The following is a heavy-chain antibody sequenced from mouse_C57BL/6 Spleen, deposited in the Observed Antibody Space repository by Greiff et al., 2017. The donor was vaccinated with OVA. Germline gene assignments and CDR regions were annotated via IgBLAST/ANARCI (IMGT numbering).Heavy chain of an antibody. J-gene: IGHJ3*01. CDR3: ARGVFAY. V-gene: IGHV5-17*01. CDR2: ISRGSGTT. CDR1: GFTFSGYG. Sequence: EVKLMESGGGLVKPGGSLKLSCAASGFTFSGYGMHWVRQAPGQGLEWVADISRGSGTTYYTDKVKGRFTLSRDNAKNTLFLQMTRLRSEDSAMYYCARGVFAYWGQGTLVTVSA.